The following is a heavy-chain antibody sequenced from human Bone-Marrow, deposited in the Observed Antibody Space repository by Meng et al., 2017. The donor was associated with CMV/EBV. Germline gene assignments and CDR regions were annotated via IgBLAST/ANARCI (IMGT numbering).Heavy chain of an antibody. J-gene: IGHJ4*02. D-gene: IGHD2-2*02. CDR2: INPNSGNT. CDR3: ARGREGYCSSTSCYTGFDY. V-gene: IGHV1-8*02. CDR1: GYTFTGYY. Sequence: ASVKVSCKASGYTFTGYYMHWVRQAPGQGLEWMGWINPNSGNTGYAQKFQGRVTMTRNTSISTAYMELSSLRSEDTAVYYCARGREGYCSSTSCYTGFDYWGQGTLVTVSS.